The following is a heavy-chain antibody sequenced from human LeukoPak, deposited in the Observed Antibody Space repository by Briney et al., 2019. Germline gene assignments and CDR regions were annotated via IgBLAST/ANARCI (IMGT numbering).Heavy chain of an antibody. CDR1: GGSISSYS. J-gene: IGHJ3*02. D-gene: IGHD3-22*01. CDR2: IFTSGNT. CDR3: ARATHYYDSYAFDI. Sequence: PSETLSLTCTVSGGSISSYSWSWIRQPAGEGLEWIGRIFTSGNTNYNPSLKSRVTISVDTSKNQFSLKLSSVTAADTAVYYCARATHYYDSYAFDIWGQGTMVTVSS. V-gene: IGHV4-4*07.